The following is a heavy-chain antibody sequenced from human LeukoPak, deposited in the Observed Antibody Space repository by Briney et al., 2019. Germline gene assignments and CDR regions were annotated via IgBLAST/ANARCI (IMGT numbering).Heavy chain of an antibody. V-gene: IGHV4-34*01. D-gene: IGHD5-12*01. CDR3: ASLLNVAGYSGYDSDY. Sequence: SETLSLTCAVYGGSFSGYYWSWIRQPPGEGLEWIGEINHSGSTNYNPSLKSRVTISVDPSKNQFSLKLSSVTAADTAVYYCASLLNVAGYSGYDSDYWAREPWSPSPQ. CDR1: GGSFSGYY. J-gene: IGHJ4*02. CDR2: INHSGST.